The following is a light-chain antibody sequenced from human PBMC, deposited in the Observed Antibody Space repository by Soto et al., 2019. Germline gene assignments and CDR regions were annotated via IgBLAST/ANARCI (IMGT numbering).Light chain of an antibody. CDR1: SSNIGSNY. CDR3: AAWDDSRSGRWV. CDR2: SNN. V-gene: IGLV1-47*02. J-gene: IGLJ3*02. Sequence: QSVLTQPPSASGTPGQRVTISCSGSSSNIGSNYVYWYQQLPGTAPKLPIYSNNQRPSGVPDRFSGSKSGTSASLAISGLRSEDEADYYCAAWDDSRSGRWVFGGGTKLTVL.